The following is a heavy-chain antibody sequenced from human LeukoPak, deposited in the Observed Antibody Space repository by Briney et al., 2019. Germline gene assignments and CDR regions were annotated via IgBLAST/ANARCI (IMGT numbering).Heavy chain of an antibody. D-gene: IGHD2-15*01. V-gene: IGHV4-39*02. CDR1: GGSISSSTYY. CDR2: IYYSGST. CDR3: ARRAGYCSGDSCYPDNWFDP. Sequence: PSETLSLTCTVSGGSISSSTYYWGWIRQPPGKGLEWIGSIYYSGSTYYNLSLKSRVTISVDTSNNHFSLKLTSVTAADTAVYYCARRAGYCSGDSCYPDNWFDPWGQGTLVSVSS. J-gene: IGHJ5*02.